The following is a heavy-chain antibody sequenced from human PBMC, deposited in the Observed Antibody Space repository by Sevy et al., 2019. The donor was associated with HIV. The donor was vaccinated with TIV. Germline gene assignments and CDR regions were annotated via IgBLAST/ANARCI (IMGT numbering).Heavy chain of an antibody. CDR2: ISDYNGYT. J-gene: IGHJ6*02. Sequence: ASVKVSCKASGYTFSSYGISWVRQAPGQGLEWMGWISDYNGYTNYAHKFQGRVTMSTETSTRTAYMELRSLRSDDTTVYFCVREGYYYRSGTYRPPNYYGMDVWGQGTAVTVSS. D-gene: IGHD3-10*01. CDR3: VREGYYYRSGTYRPPNYYGMDV. V-gene: IGHV1-18*01. CDR1: GYTFSSYG.